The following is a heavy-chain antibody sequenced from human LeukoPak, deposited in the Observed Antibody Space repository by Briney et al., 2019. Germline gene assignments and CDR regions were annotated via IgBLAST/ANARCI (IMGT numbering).Heavy chain of an antibody. CDR3: ARELGYCSSTSWWNWFDP. V-gene: IGHV4-59*08. CDR1: GGSISSYY. D-gene: IGHD2-2*01. CDR2: IYYSGST. Sequence: SETLSLTCTVSGGSISSYYWSWIRQPPGKGLEWIGYIYYSGSTNYNPSLKSRVTISVDTSKNQFSLKLSSVPAADTAVYYCARELGYCSSTSWWNWFDPWGQGTLVTVSS. J-gene: IGHJ5*02.